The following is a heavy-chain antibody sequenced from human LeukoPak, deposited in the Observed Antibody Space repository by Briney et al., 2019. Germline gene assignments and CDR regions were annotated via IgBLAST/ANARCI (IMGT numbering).Heavy chain of an antibody. CDR1: GFTFSSYN. CDR2: ISSSSSTI. J-gene: IGHJ4*02. CDR3: ASSYYGDYGVFDY. V-gene: IGHV3-48*04. Sequence: GGSLRLSCVASGFTFSSYNMNWVRQAPGKGLEWVSYISSSSSTIYYADSVTGRFTISRDNAKNSLYLQMNSLRAEDTAVYYCASSYYGDYGVFDYWGQGTLVTVSS. D-gene: IGHD4-17*01.